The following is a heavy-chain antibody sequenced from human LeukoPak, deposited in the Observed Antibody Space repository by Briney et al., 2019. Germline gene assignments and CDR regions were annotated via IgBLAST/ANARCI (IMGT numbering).Heavy chain of an antibody. CDR1: GFTFSSYW. D-gene: IGHD6-6*01. CDR3: ARDLRAYSSSSVWGY. Sequence: GGSLRLSCAASGFTFSSYWMSWVRQAPGKGLEWVASIKQDGSEKYYVDSVKGRFTISRDNAKNSLYLQMNSLRAEDTALYYCARDLRAYSSSSVWGYWGQGTLVTVSS. CDR2: IKQDGSEK. J-gene: IGHJ4*02. V-gene: IGHV3-7*03.